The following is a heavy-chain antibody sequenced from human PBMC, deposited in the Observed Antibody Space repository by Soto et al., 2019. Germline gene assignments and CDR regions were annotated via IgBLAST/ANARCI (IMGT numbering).Heavy chain of an antibody. J-gene: IGHJ5*01. CDR1: GFRFRTRA. CDR3: TTHEEGAPWAGGFDS. CDR2: IRPGGDST. V-gene: IGHV3-23*01. D-gene: IGHD1-26*01. Sequence: GSLRLSCAASGFRFRTRAMSWVRQAPGKGLEWVAPIRPGGDSTYYADSVKGRFAVSRDNSNVTLYLQMDSLRVEDTAIYYCTTHEEGAPWAGGFDSWGQGTLVTVSS.